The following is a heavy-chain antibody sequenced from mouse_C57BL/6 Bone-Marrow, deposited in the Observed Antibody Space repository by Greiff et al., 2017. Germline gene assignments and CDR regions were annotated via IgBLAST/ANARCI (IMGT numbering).Heavy chain of an antibody. Sequence: VMLVESGPGLVQPSQSLSITCTVSGFSLPSYGVPWVRQSPGKGLEWLGAIWSGGSTDYNAAFISRLSISKDNSKSQVFFKMNSLQADDTAIYYCARNYYSNYDYFDYWGQGTTLTVSS. J-gene: IGHJ2*01. V-gene: IGHV2-2*01. CDR1: GFSLPSYG. D-gene: IGHD2-5*01. CDR3: ARNYYSNYDYFDY. CDR2: IWSGGST.